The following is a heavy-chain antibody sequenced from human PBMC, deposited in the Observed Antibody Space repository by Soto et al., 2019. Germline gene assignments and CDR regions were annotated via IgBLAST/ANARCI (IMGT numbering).Heavy chain of an antibody. V-gene: IGHV5-51*01. CDR2: IYPGDSDT. CDR3: ARPSPGDYIWGSYRPDAFDI. D-gene: IGHD3-16*02. J-gene: IGHJ3*02. Sequence: GESLKISCKGSGYSFTSYWIGWVRQMPGKGLEWMGIIYPGDSDTRYSPSFQGQVTISADKSISTAYLQWSSLKASDTAMYYCARPSPGDYIWGSYRPDAFDIWGQGTMVTVSS. CDR1: GYSFTSYW.